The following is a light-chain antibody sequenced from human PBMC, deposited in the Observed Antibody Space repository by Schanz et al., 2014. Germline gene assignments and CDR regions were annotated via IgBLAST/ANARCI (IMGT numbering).Light chain of an antibody. CDR1: ESVNVN. CDR3: QQYNNWPPRVT. CDR2: GAS. V-gene: IGKV3-15*01. Sequence: ETVMTQSPATLSVSPGDRATLSCRASESVNVNLAWYQQKPGQAPRLLIYGASTRATAFPARFSGSGSGTEFTLTISSLQSEDFAVYYCQQYNNWPPRVTFGPGTKVDIK. J-gene: IGKJ3*01.